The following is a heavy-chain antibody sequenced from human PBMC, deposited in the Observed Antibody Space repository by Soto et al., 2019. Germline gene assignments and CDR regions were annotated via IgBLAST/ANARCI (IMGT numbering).Heavy chain of an antibody. J-gene: IGHJ4*02. CDR3: AKPLWLRPSLAPFDY. Sequence: GGSLRVSCAASGFTFSSYAMSWVRQAPGKGLEWVSAISGSGGSTYYADSVKGRFTISRDNSKNTLYLQMNSLRAEDTAVYYCAKPLWLRPSLAPFDYWGQGTLVTVSS. V-gene: IGHV3-23*01. CDR2: ISGSGGST. CDR1: GFTFSSYA. D-gene: IGHD5-12*01.